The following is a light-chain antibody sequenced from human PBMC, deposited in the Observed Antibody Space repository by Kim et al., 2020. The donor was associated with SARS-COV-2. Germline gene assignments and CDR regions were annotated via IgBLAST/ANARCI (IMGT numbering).Light chain of an antibody. CDR3: LLSNGSAWV. Sequence: PGGTVTRTCVSSTGTGTSDYYGNWFQQEPGQAPRTQIYSTTTKRSWTPARFSGSLLGGRATLTLSGAQPEDEADYYCLLSNGSAWVFGGGTQLTVL. CDR1: TGTGTSDYY. V-gene: IGLV7-43*01. J-gene: IGLJ3*02. CDR2: STT.